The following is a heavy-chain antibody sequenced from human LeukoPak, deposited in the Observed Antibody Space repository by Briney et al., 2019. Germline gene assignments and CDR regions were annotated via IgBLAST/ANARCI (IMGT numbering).Heavy chain of an antibody. J-gene: IGHJ4*02. Sequence: ASVKVSCKASGYTFTSYDINWVRQATGQGLEWMGWMNPNSGNTGYAQKFQGRVTMTRNTSISTAYMELSSLRSEDTAVYYCARSETIFGVLGSYWGQGTLVTVSS. CDR1: GYTFTSYD. V-gene: IGHV1-8*01. D-gene: IGHD3-3*01. CDR3: ARSETIFGVLGSY. CDR2: MNPNSGNT.